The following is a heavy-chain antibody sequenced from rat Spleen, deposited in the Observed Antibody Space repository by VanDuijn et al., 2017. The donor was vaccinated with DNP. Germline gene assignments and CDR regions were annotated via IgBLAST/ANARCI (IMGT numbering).Heavy chain of an antibody. CDR3: TTDFERGY. V-gene: IGHV5-19*01. CDR1: GVTFSNYG. CDR2: INSNGGST. Sequence: EVQLAESGGGLVQPGRSLKLSCAAAGVTFSNYGMAWVRQAPKKGLEWVTSINSNGGSTSYRDSVKGRFTISRDNAKSTLYLQMDSLRSEDTATYYCTTDFERGYWGQGVMVTVSS. J-gene: IGHJ2*01. D-gene: IGHD1-11*01.